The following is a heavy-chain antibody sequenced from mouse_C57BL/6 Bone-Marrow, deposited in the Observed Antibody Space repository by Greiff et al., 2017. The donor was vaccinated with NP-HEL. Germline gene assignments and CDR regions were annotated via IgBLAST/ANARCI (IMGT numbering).Heavy chain of an antibody. CDR3: ARDDGKSAMDY. CDR2: IDPSDSYN. D-gene: IGHD2-3*01. CDR1: GYTFTSSW. V-gene: IGHV1-50*01. J-gene: IGHJ4*01. Sequence: VQLQQPGAELVKPGASVKLSCKASGYTFTSSWMPWVKQRPGQGLEWIGEIDPSDSYNNYTQKFKGKATLTVDTSASTAYMQLSSLTSEDSAVYYCARDDGKSAMDYWGQGTSVTVSS.